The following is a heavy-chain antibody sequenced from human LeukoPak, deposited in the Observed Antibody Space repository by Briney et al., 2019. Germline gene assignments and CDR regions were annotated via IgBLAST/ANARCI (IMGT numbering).Heavy chain of an antibody. J-gene: IGHJ5*02. CDR3: ARRYYDILTGYFGP. CDR1: GGSISSSSYY. V-gene: IGHV4-39*01. CDR2: IYYSGST. D-gene: IGHD3-9*01. Sequence: SETLSLTCTVSGGSISSSSYYWGWIRQPPGKGLEWIGSIYYSGSTYYNPSLKSRVTTSVDTSKNQFSLKLSSVTAADTAVYYCARRYYDILTGYFGPWGQGTLVTVSS.